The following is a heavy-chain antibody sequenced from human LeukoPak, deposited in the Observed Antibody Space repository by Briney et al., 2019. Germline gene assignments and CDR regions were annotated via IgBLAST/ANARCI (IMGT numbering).Heavy chain of an antibody. V-gene: IGHV3-11*04. CDR1: GFTFSDYY. CDR2: ISSSGSTI. D-gene: IGHD2-15*01. J-gene: IGHJ3*02. CDR3: ASPEDCSGGSCYHRDAFDI. Sequence: GGSLRLSCAASGFTFSDYYMSWIRQAPGKGLEWVSYISSSGSTIYYADSVRGRFTISRDNAKNSLYLQMNSLRAEDTAVYYCASPEDCSGGSCYHRDAFDIWGQGTMVTVSS.